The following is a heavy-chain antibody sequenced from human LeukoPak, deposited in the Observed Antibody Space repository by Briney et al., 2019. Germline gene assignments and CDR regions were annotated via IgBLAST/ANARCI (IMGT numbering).Heavy chain of an antibody. D-gene: IGHD3-9*01. Sequence: ASVKVSCKASGYTFTSYGISWVRQAPGQGLEWMGWINPNSGGTNYAQKFQGRVTMTRDTSISTAYMELSRLRSDDTAVYYCASGRFDWLLSEGPSYYFDYWGQGTLVTVSS. J-gene: IGHJ4*02. CDR3: ASGRFDWLLSEGPSYYFDY. CDR2: INPNSGGT. V-gene: IGHV1-2*02. CDR1: GYTFTSYG.